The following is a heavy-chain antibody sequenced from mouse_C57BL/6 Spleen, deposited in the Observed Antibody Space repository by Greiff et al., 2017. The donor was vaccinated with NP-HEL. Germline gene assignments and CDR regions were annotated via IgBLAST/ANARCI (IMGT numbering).Heavy chain of an antibody. CDR1: GFTFSSYA. Sequence: EVKLQESGGGLVKPGGSLKLSCAASGFTFSSYAMSWVRQTPEKRLEWVATISDGGSYTYYPDNVKGRFTISRDNAKNNLYLQMSHLKSEDTAMYYCARDRGLLGAMDYWGQGTSVTVSS. J-gene: IGHJ4*01. D-gene: IGHD2-3*01. V-gene: IGHV5-4*01. CDR3: ARDRGLLGAMDY. CDR2: ISDGGSYT.